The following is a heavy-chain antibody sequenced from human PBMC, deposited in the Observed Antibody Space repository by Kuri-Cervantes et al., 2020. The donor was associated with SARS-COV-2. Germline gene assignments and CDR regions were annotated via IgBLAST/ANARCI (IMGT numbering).Heavy chain of an antibody. D-gene: IGHD1-26*01. Sequence: SCTVSGGSISSGSYYWSWIRQPAGKGLEWIGRIYTSGSTSYNPSLKSRVTISVDTSKNQFSLKLSSVTAADTAVYYCARDRWELHDYWGQGTLVTVSS. CDR2: IYTSGST. V-gene: IGHV4-61*02. CDR1: GGSISSGSYY. CDR3: ARDRWELHDY. J-gene: IGHJ4*02.